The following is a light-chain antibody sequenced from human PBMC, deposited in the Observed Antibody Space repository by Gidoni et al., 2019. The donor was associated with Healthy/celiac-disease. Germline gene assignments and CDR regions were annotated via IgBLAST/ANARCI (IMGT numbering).Light chain of an antibody. CDR1: SLRSYY. V-gene: IGLV3-19*01. CDR2: GKN. CDR3: NSRDSSGNHVV. Sequence: SSELTHAPAVSVALGQTVRITCQGASLRSYYASWYQQKPVQAPVLVIYGKNNRPSGIPDRFSGSSSGNTASLTINGAQAEDEADYYCNSRDSSGNHVVFGGGTKLTVL. J-gene: IGLJ2*01.